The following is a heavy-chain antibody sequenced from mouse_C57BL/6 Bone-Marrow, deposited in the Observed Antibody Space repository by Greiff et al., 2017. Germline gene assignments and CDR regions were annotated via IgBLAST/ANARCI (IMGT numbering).Heavy chain of an antibody. J-gene: IGHJ4*01. D-gene: IGHD2-5*01. V-gene: IGHV1-64*01. CDR3: ARSSHYSNYVGAMDY. CDR1: GYTFTSYW. Sequence: QVQLQQPGAELVKPGASVKLSCKASGYTFTSYWMHWVKQRPGQGLEWIGMIHPNSGSTNYNEKFKSKATLTVDKSSSTAYMQLSSLTSEATAVYYCARSSHYSNYVGAMDYWGQGTSVTVSS. CDR2: IHPNSGST.